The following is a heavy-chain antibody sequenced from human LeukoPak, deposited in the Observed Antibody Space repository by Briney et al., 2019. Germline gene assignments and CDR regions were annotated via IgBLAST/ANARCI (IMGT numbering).Heavy chain of an antibody. CDR2: INPNSGGT. Sequence: GASVKVSCKASGYTFTGYYMHWVRQAPGQGLEWMGWINPNSGGTNYAQKFQGRVTMTRDTSISTAYMELSRLRSDDTAVYYCARGVLWSYSGSYYDLDYWGQGTLVTVSS. V-gene: IGHV1-2*02. CDR1: GYTFTGYY. D-gene: IGHD1-26*01. J-gene: IGHJ4*02. CDR3: ARGVLWSYSGSYYDLDY.